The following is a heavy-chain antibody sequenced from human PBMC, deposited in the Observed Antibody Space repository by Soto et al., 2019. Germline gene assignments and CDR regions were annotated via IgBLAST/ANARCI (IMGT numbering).Heavy chain of an antibody. Sequence: SETLSLTCAVSGGSISSGGYSWSWIRQPPGKGLEWIGYIYHSGSTYYNPSLKSRVTISVDRSKNQFSLKLSSVTAADTAVYYCARRGQSRDGYNYDFWGQGTLVTVSS. V-gene: IGHV4-30-2*01. CDR2: IYHSGST. D-gene: IGHD5-12*01. CDR3: ARRGQSRDGYNYDF. CDR1: GGSISSGGYS. J-gene: IGHJ4*02.